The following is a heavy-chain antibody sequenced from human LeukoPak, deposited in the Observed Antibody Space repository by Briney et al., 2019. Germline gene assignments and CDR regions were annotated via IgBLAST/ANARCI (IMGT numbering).Heavy chain of an antibody. J-gene: IGHJ4*02. CDR2: ISPDSGGT. CDR3: ARDRRAALVRELQHPFDY. D-gene: IGHD3-10*01. CDR1: RYSFTFSY. V-gene: IGHV1-2*02. Sequence: GASVKVSFTSSRYSFTFSYMHWVRHAPGQGLEWMGWISPDSGGTNSAQKFQDRVTMTRDTSITTAYMELSRLGSDDTAVYYCARDRRAALVRELQHPFDYWGQGTLVTVSS.